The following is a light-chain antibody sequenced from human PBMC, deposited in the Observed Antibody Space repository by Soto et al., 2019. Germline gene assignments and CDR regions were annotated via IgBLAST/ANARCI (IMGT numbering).Light chain of an antibody. J-gene: IGKJ1*01. CDR1: QGISIW. CDR3: QQYSTYTPRT. CDR2: KAS. Sequence: DIQMTQSPSSLSASVGDRVTMTCVASQGISIWLAWYQQKPGKAPKILIYKASSLESGVPSRFSGSGSGTEFTLTISSLQPDDFATYYCQQYSTYTPRTFGQGTKVDI. V-gene: IGKV1-5*03.